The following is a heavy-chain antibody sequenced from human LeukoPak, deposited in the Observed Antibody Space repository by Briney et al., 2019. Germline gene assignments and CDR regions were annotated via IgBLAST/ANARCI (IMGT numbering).Heavy chain of an antibody. CDR1: GFTFSSYW. D-gene: IGHD4-23*01. CDR2: IHSDGTTT. CDR3: ARDHGYGGRFDFDY. J-gene: IGHJ4*02. Sequence: PGGSLRLSCAASGFTFSSYWMHWVRQAPGKGLVWVSRIHSDGTTTSYADSVKGRFTISRDNAKNTLYLQMNSLRAEDTAVYYCARDHGYGGRFDFDYWGQGTLVTASS. V-gene: IGHV3-74*01.